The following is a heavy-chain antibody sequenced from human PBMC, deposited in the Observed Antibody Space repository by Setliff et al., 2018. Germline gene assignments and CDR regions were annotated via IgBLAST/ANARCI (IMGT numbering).Heavy chain of an antibody. V-gene: IGHV7-4-1*02. Sequence: ASVKVSCKASGGTFSSYGVTWIRQAPGQGLEWMGWINTNTGNPSYAQGLTGRFVFSLDTSVSTAYLQISSLKPEDTAMYYCARASRFATIVWKGDYYMDVWGKGTTVTVSS. CDR2: INTNTGNP. CDR3: ARASRFATIVWKGDYYMDV. D-gene: IGHD3-16*02. J-gene: IGHJ6*03. CDR1: GGTFSSYG.